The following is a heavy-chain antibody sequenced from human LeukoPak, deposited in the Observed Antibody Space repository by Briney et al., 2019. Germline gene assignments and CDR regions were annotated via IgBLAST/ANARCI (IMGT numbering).Heavy chain of an antibody. CDR2: IYHSGST. J-gene: IGHJ4*02. V-gene: IGHV4-4*02. D-gene: IGHD5-12*01. CDR1: GGSISSSNW. Sequence: SETLSLTCAVSGGSISSSNWWSWVRPPPGKGLEWIGEIYHSGSTNYNPSLKSRVTISVDKSKNQFSLKLSSVTAADTAVYYCARVVYIVATTYFDYWGQGTLVTVSS. CDR3: ARVVYIVATTYFDY.